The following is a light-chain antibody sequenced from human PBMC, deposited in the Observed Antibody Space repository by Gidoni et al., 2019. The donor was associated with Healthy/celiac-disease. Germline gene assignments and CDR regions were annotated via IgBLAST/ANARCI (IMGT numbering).Light chain of an antibody. Sequence: ELLLTPSPGTLSLSPGERATLSCRASQSVSSSYLAWYQQKPGQAPRLLIYGASSRATGIPDRFSGSGSGTDFTLTISRLEPEDFAVYYCQQYGSSPALTFGGGTKVEIK. V-gene: IGKV3-20*01. CDR1: QSVSSSY. CDR3: QQYGSSPALT. CDR2: GAS. J-gene: IGKJ4*01.